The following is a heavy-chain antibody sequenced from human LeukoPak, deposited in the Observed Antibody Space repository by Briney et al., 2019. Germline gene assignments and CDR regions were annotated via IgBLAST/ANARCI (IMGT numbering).Heavy chain of an antibody. CDR2: ISYDGSNK. J-gene: IGHJ4*02. D-gene: IGHD1-26*01. V-gene: IGHV3-30*18. CDR3: AKDRENSGSYYFDY. Sequence: PGGSLRLSCAASGFTFSSYGMHWVRQAPGKGLEWVAVISYDGSNKYYADSVKGRFTISRDNSKNTLYLQVNSLRAEDTAVYYCAKDRENSGSYYFDYWGQGTLVTVSS. CDR1: GFTFSSYG.